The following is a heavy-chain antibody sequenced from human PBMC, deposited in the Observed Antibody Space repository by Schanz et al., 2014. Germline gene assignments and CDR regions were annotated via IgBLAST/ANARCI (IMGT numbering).Heavy chain of an antibody. CDR3: ARLDPYCRSGTCSRAFDF. CDR1: GYTFTSYY. J-gene: IGHJ4*02. CDR2: INPSSGST. D-gene: IGHD2-15*01. Sequence: QVQLVQSGAEVKKPGASVKVSCKASGYTFTSYYMHWVRQAPGQGLEWMGIINPSSGSTSYAQKFQGRVTMTRDTSTSTVYMELSSLRSEDTAVYYCARLDPYCRSGTCSRAFDFWGQGTLVTVSS. V-gene: IGHV1-46*01.